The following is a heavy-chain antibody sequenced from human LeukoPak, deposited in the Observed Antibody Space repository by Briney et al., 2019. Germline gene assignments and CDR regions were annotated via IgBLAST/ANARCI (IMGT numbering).Heavy chain of an antibody. CDR2: IDPSDSLT. CDR3: ARRLYSTGWYYFDY. CDR1: GYSFTSYW. Sequence: AGESLKISCKGSGYSFTSYWITWVRQMPGKGLEWMGRIDPSDSLTDYSPSFQGHVTISTDKSISTAYLQWSSLKASDTAMYYCARRLYSTGWYYFDYWGQGTQVTVSS. V-gene: IGHV5-10-1*01. J-gene: IGHJ4*02. D-gene: IGHD6-19*01.